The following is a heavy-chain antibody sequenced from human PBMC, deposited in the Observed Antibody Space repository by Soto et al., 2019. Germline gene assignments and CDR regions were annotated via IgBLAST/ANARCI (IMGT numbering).Heavy chain of an antibody. D-gene: IGHD6-13*01. CDR1: GGTFSSYT. CDR2: IIPILGIA. J-gene: IGHJ3*02. Sequence: QVQLVHSGAEVKKPGSSVKVSCKASGGTFSSYTISWVRQAPGQGLEWMGRIIPILGIANYAQKFQGRVTITADKSTSTAYMELSSLRSEDTAVYYCAREYSSSWYGGAFDIWGQGTMVTVSS. CDR3: AREYSSSWYGGAFDI. V-gene: IGHV1-69*04.